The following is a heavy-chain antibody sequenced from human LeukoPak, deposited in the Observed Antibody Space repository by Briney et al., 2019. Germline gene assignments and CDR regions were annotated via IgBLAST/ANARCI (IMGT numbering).Heavy chain of an antibody. CDR2: IYYSGST. D-gene: IGHD6-19*01. V-gene: IGHV4-59*01. J-gene: IGHJ5*02. Sequence: PSETLSLTCTVSGGSISSYYWSWIRQPPGKGLEWIGYIYYSGSTNYNPSPKSRVTISVDTSKNQFSLKLSSVTAADTAVYYCAGSGSGWYWFDPWGQGTLVTVSS. CDR1: GGSISSYY. CDR3: AGSGSGWYWFDP.